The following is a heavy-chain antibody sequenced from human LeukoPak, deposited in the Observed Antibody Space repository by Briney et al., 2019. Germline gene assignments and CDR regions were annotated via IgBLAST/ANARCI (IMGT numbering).Heavy chain of an antibody. CDR3: ARDKGLRFLEWYNSRVSYYYGMDV. CDR2: ISSSSSTI. Sequence: GGSLRLSCAASGFTFSSYSMNWVRQAPGKGLEWVLYISSSSSTIYYADSVKGRFTISRDNAKNSLYLQMNSLRAEDTAVYYCARDKGLRFLEWYNSRVSYYYGMDVWGQGATVTVSS. J-gene: IGHJ6*02. D-gene: IGHD3-3*01. V-gene: IGHV3-48*01. CDR1: GFTFSSYS.